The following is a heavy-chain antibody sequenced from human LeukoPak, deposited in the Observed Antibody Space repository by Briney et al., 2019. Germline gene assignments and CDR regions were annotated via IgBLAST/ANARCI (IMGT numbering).Heavy chain of an antibody. D-gene: IGHD3-22*01. CDR2: ITSGSSTV. J-gene: IGHJ2*01. Sequence: PGGSLRLSCAASGFTFSSYVMNWVRQAPGKGLEWVSYITSGSSTVYYADSVKGRFTISRDNAKNSLYLQMSSLRAEDTAVYYCAREGDHYDSGGPSDWYFDLWGRGTLVTVSS. V-gene: IGHV3-48*01. CDR1: GFTFSSYV. CDR3: AREGDHYDSGGPSDWYFDL.